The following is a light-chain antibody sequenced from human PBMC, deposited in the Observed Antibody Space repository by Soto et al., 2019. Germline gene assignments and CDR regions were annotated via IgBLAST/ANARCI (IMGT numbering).Light chain of an antibody. CDR3: QHYNNWPPYT. CDR2: GAS. Sequence: EIVLTQSPGTLSLSPGERATLSCRVSQTISSSYLAWYQQKPGQAPRLLIYGASTRATGIPARFSGSGSGTEFTLTISSLQSEDFAIYYCQHYNNWPPYTFGQGTKVDIK. J-gene: IGKJ2*01. CDR1: QTISSSY. V-gene: IGKV3-15*01.